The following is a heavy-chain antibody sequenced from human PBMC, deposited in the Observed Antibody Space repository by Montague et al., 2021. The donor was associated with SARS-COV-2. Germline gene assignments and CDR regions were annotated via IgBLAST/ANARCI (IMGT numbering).Heavy chain of an antibody. Sequence: LVKPTQTLTLTCTVSGGSISSSSYYWGWIRQPPGKGLEWIGSIYYSGSTYYNPSLKSRVTISVDTSKNQFSLKLSSVTAADTAVYYCARPGSSGYYYANWFDPWGQGTLVTVSS. D-gene: IGHD3-22*01. CDR3: ARPGSSGYYYANWFDP. J-gene: IGHJ5*02. V-gene: IGHV4-39*01. CDR1: GGSISSSSYY. CDR2: IYYSGST.